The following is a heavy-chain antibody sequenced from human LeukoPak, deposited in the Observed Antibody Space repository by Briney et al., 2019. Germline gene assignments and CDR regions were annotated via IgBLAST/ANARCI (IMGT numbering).Heavy chain of an antibody. D-gene: IGHD1-7*01. Sequence: ASVKVSCKASGYTFTGYYMHWVRQAPGQGLEWMGWINPNSGGTNYAQKFQGRVTMTRDTSISTAYMELSRLRSDDTAVYYCARVQSSITGTTWVFDYWGQGTLVTVSS. CDR2: INPNSGGT. V-gene: IGHV1-2*02. CDR1: GYTFTGYY. J-gene: IGHJ4*02. CDR3: ARVQSSITGTTWVFDY.